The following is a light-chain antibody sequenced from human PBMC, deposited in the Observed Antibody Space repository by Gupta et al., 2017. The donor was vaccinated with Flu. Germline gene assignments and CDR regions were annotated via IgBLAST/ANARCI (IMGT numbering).Light chain of an antibody. CDR3: QQYGSSYT. CDR2: GAS. J-gene: IGKJ2*01. CDR1: ESVSSRY. Sequence: IVLTQSPGTLSLSPGERATLSCRASESVSSRYFAWFQQKPGQSPRLLIYGASSRATGIPDRFSGSGSGTDFTLTISRLEPEDFAVYYCQQYGSSYTFGQGTKLEIK. V-gene: IGKV3-20*01.